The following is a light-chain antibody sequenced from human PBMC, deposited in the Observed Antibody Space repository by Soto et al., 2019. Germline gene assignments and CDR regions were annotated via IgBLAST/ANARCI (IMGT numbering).Light chain of an antibody. Sequence: DIQITRIPYSVSSPVGDRVTITCRASQGISSWLAWYQQKPGKAPKLLIYAASDLQSGVPSRFSGSGSGTDFTLTISSLQPEDFATYYCQPANSFPLTFGGGTKVEIK. V-gene: IGKV1-12*01. CDR1: QGISSW. CDR3: QPANSFPLT. J-gene: IGKJ4*01. CDR2: AAS.